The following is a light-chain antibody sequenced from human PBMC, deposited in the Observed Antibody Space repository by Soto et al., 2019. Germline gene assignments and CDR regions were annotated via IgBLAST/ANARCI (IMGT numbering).Light chain of an antibody. CDR3: QQYGSSPEWT. V-gene: IGKV3-20*01. J-gene: IGKJ1*01. CDR1: QSIISSY. CDR2: GDS. Sequence: EIVLTQSPGTLSLSPGDRATLSCRASQSIISSYLTWYQQKPGQAPRLLIYGDSTRAAGIPDRLSGSGCGTDFTLTISSLEPEDFAVYYCQQYGSSPEWTFGQGTKVDIK.